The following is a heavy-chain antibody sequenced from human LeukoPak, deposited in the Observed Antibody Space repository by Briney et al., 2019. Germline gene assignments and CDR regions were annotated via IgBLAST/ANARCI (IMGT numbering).Heavy chain of an antibody. CDR2: IFYSGST. CDR1: SGSIGTSNYY. D-gene: IGHD3-22*01. V-gene: IGHV4-39*07. Sequence: PSETLCLTCTVSSGSIGTSNYYWGWVRQPPGKALEWIGNIFYSGSTYYSPSLKSRVTISLDTSRNQFSLKLNSVTAADTAVYYCASLPRGYYDSSGYPHWGRGTLVTVSS. CDR3: ASLPRGYYDSSGYPH. J-gene: IGHJ4*02.